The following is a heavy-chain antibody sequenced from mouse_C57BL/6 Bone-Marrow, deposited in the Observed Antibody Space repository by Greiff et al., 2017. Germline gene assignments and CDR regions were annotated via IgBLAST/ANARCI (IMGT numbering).Heavy chain of an antibody. J-gene: IGHJ2*01. CDR2: INPGSGGT. D-gene: IGHD1-1*02. CDR1: GYAFTNYL. CDR3: ERGGSPFDY. Sequence: QVQLQQSGAELVRPGTSVKVSCKASGYAFTNYLIEWVKQRPGQGLEWIGVINPGSGGTNYNEKFKGKATLTADKSSSTAYMQLSSLTSEDSAVYFCERGGSPFDYWGQGTTLTVSS. V-gene: IGHV1-54*01.